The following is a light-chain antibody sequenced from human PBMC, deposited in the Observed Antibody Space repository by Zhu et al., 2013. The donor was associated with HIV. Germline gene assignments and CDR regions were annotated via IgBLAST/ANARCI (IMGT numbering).Light chain of an antibody. CDR3: QQRSNWPPDFT. J-gene: IGKJ2*01. Sequence: EIVLTQSLGTLSLSPGERATLSCRASQSVSSSYLAWYQQKPGQAPRLLIYGASSRATGIPDRFSGSGSGTDFTLTISSLEPEDLGVYYCQQRSNWPPDFTFGQGTKLELK. CDR2: GAS. CDR1: QSVSSSY. V-gene: IGKV3D-20*02.